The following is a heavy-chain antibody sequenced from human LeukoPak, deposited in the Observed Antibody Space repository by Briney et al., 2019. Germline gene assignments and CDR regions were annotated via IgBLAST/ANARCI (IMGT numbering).Heavy chain of an antibody. Sequence: ASVKVSCKVSGYTLTELSMHWVRQAPGEGLEWMGGFDPEDGETIYAQKFQGRVTMTEDTATDTAYMELSSLRSEDTAVYYWVRSSWYFDYWGQGTLVTVSS. CDR1: GYTLTELS. CDR3: VRSSWYFDY. J-gene: IGHJ4*02. V-gene: IGHV1-24*01. CDR2: FDPEDGET. D-gene: IGHD6-13*01.